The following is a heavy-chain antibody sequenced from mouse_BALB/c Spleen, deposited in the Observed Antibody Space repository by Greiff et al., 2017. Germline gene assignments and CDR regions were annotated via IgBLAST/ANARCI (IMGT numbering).Heavy chain of an antibody. Sequence: EVMLVESGGGLVKPGGSLKLSCAASGFTFSSYAMSWVRQTPEKRLEWVASISSGGSTYYPDSVKGRFTISRDNARNILYLQMSSLRSEDTAMYYCASLLRLGYFDVWGAGTTVTVSS. D-gene: IGHD1-2*01. CDR3: ASLLRLGYFDV. V-gene: IGHV5-6-5*01. CDR1: GFTFSSYA. J-gene: IGHJ1*01. CDR2: ISSGGST.